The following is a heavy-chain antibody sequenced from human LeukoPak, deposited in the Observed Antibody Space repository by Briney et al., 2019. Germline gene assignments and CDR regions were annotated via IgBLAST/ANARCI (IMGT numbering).Heavy chain of an antibody. CDR2: IYYSGNT. V-gene: IGHV4-39*07. D-gene: IGHD6-13*01. CDR1: GGSIISSSYY. J-gene: IGHJ3*02. Sequence: SETLSLTCTVSGGSIISSSYYWGWIRQPPGKGLEWIGSIYYSGNTDYNPSLKSRVTISVETSKNQFSLKLSSVTAADTAVYYCARVGIAATDIWGQGTMVTVSS. CDR3: ARVGIAATDI.